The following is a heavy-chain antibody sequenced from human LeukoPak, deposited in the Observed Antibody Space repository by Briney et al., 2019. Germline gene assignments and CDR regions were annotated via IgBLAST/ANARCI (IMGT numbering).Heavy chain of an antibody. CDR3: ARGGVAIDAFDI. D-gene: IGHD5-12*01. Sequence: GGSLRLSCAASGFTFSSYWMSSVRQAPGKGLEWVANIKQEGSVNYYVHSVNGRFTISRHNPKHSLYVQTNSLRAEDTAVYYCARGGVAIDAFDIWGQGTMVTVSS. V-gene: IGHV3-7*03. CDR1: GFTFSSYW. CDR2: IKQEGSVN. J-gene: IGHJ3*02.